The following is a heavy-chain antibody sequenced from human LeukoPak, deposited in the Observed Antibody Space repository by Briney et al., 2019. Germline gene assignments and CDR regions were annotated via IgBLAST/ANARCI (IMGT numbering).Heavy chain of an antibody. CDR2: INPNSGGT. CDR1: GYTFTGYY. D-gene: IGHD3-22*01. V-gene: IGHV1-2*02. J-gene: IGHJ4*02. CDR3: ARDEGYAVSGYHQFYFDY. Sequence: ASVKVSCKASGYTFTGYYMHWVRQAPGQGLEWMGWINPNSGGTNYAQKFQGRVTMTRDTTISTAHLELSRLRSDDTAVYYCARDEGYAVSGYHQFYFDYWGQGTLVTVSS.